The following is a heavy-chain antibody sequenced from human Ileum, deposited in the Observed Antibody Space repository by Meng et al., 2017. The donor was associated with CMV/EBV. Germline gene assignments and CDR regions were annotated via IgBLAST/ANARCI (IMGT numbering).Heavy chain of an antibody. CDR1: GFSLSTSGVG. V-gene: IGHV2-5*02. J-gene: IGHJ5*02. CDR3: AHRLGAFDP. Sequence: QLTLKGSGPTVVKATQHLTLTCTFSGFSLSTSGVGVGWIRQPPGKALEWLALIYWDDDKRYSPSLKSRLTITKDTSKNQVVLTMTNMDPVDTATYYRAHRLGAFDPWGQGTLVTVSS. CDR2: IYWDDDK.